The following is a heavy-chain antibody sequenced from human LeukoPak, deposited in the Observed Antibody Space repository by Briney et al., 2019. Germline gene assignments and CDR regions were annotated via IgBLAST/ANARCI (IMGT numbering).Heavy chain of an antibody. CDR3: AKDLRHITGTRPQDY. V-gene: IGHV3-23*01. CDR1: GFTFSSYA. J-gene: IGHJ4*02. CDR2: ISGSGGST. D-gene: IGHD1-7*01. Sequence: GGSLRLSCAASGFTFSSYAMSWVRQAPGKGLEWVSAISGSGGSTYYADSVKGRFTISRDNSKNTLYLQMNSLRAEDTAVYYCAKDLRHITGTRPQDYWGQGTLVTVSS.